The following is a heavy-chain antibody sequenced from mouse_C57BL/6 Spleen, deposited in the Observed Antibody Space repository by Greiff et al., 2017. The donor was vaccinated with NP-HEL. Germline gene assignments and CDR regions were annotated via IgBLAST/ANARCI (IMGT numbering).Heavy chain of an antibody. J-gene: IGHJ2*01. V-gene: IGHV1-55*01. CDR1: GYTFTSYW. D-gene: IGHD1-1*02. Sequence: QVQLQQPGAELVKPGASVKMSCKASGYTFTSYWITWVKQRPGQGLEWIGDIYPGSGSTNYTEQFKSKATLTVDTSSHTAYMQLSSLTSEDSAVYYCASGGWVSSYLDYWGQGTTLTVSS. CDR2: IYPGSGST. CDR3: ASGGWVSSYLDY.